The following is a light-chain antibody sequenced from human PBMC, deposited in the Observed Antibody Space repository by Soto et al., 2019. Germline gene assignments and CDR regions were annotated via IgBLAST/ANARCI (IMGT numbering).Light chain of an antibody. Sequence: QSVLTQPPSVSGAPGQRVTISCTGSSSNIGAGYDVHWYQQLPGTAPKLLIYANRNRPAGVPDRFAGSKSGTSASLAITGLQAEDEADYYCQSFDSSLSGVVFGGGTKLTVL. CDR3: QSFDSSLSGVV. V-gene: IGLV1-40*01. CDR2: ANR. J-gene: IGLJ2*01. CDR1: SSNIGAGYD.